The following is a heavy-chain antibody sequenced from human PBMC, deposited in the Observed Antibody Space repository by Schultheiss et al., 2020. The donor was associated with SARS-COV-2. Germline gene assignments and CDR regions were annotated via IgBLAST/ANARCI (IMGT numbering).Heavy chain of an antibody. CDR3: ARERKGYSYGHPTEYYYGMDV. Sequence: SQTLSLTCTVSGGSISSGSYYWSWIRQPAGKGLEWIGRIYTSGNTNYNPSLKSRVTISVDTSKNQFSLKLSSVTAADTAVYYCARERKGYSYGHPTEYYYGMDVWGQGTTVTVSS. CDR1: GGSISSGSYY. D-gene: IGHD5-18*01. J-gene: IGHJ6*02. V-gene: IGHV4-61*02. CDR2: IYTSGNT.